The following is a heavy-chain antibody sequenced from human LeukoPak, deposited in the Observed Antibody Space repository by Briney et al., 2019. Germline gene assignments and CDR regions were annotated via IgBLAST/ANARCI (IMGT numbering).Heavy chain of an antibody. CDR3: ARSPESGGNVFDI. D-gene: IGHD3-16*01. CDR1: GFTFSSSA. Sequence: GGSLRLSCAASGFTFSSSAMSWVRQAPGKGLEWVGRMRNKANSYTTENAASVKGRLTLSRDDSKRLVFLQLNSLKIEDTAVYYCARSPESGGNVFDIWGQGTMVTVSS. V-gene: IGHV3-72*01. J-gene: IGHJ3*02. CDR2: MRNKANSYTT.